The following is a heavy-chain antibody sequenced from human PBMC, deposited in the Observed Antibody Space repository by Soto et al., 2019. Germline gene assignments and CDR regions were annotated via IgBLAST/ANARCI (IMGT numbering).Heavy chain of an antibody. D-gene: IGHD5-12*01. Sequence: PGGSLRLSCAASGFTLSSYEMNWVRQAPGKGLEWVSYISSSGSTIYYADSVKGRFTISRDNAKNSLYLQMNSLRAEDTAVYYCARDPPRMVATPFDYWGQGTLVTVSS. CDR1: GFTLSSYE. CDR3: ARDPPRMVATPFDY. V-gene: IGHV3-48*03. J-gene: IGHJ4*02. CDR2: ISSSGSTI.